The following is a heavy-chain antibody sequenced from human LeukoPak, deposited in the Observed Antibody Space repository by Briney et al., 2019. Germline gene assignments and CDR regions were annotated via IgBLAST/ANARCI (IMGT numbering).Heavy chain of an antibody. CDR1: GFTFSDYY. Sequence: GGSLRLSCEASGFTFSDYYMSWIRQVPGKGLEWISYISSNSLYANYADSLKGRFTISRDNARKSLYLQMSSLRAEDTAVYYCAGVYRCSTSCSYFDYWGRGTLVTVSS. CDR3: AGVYRCSTSCSYFDY. CDR2: ISSNSLYA. J-gene: IGHJ4*02. D-gene: IGHD2-2*01. V-gene: IGHV3-11*06.